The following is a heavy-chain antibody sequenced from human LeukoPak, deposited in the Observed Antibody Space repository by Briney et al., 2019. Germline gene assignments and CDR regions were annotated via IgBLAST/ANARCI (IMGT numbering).Heavy chain of an antibody. D-gene: IGHD3-10*01. J-gene: IGHJ5*02. CDR2: ISGVGGST. V-gene: IGHV3-43*02. CDR1: GLTFVDYA. Sequence: RTGGSLRLSCAASGLTFVDYAMPWVRQTPGKGLEWVSLISGVGGSTYYTDSVRGRFTISRDNSQNSLYLQMNSLTTEDTAFYFCAKDLTISGSAWFDPWGQGTLVTVSS. CDR3: AKDLTISGSAWFDP.